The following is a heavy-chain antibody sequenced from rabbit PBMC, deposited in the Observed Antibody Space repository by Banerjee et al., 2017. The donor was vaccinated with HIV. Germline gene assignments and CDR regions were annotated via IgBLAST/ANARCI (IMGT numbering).Heavy chain of an antibody. D-gene: IGHD1-1*01. J-gene: IGHJ4*01. Sequence: QEQLVESGGGLVKPGASLTLSCKASGFSFSNKYVMCWVRQAPGKGLEWIACINTSSGNPVYASWAKGRFTISKASSPTVTLQMARLTAADTATYFCARDLADVISWNFNLWGPGTLVTVS. V-gene: IGHV1S45*01. CDR3: ARDLADVISWNFNL. CDR2: INTSSGNP. CDR1: GFSFSNKYV.